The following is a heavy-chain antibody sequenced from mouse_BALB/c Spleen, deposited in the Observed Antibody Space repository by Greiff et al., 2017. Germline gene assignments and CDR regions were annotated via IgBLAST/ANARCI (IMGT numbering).Heavy chain of an antibody. CDR1: GYNFTSYW. D-gene: IGHD2-10*02. J-gene: IGHJ4*01. V-gene: IGHV1-55*01. CDR3: ARYQYGNYEAMDY. CDR2: IYPGSGST. Sequence: VKLQQSGAELVKPGTSVKLSCKASGYNFTSYWINWVKLRPGQGLEWIGDIYPGSGSTNYNEKFKSKATLTVDTSSSTAYMQLSSLASEDSALYYCARYQYGNYEAMDYWGQGTSVTVSS.